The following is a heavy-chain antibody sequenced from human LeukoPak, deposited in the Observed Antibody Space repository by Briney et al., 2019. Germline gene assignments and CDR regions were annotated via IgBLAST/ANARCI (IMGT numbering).Heavy chain of an antibody. CDR1: GFTFSSYG. D-gene: IGHD4-23*01. J-gene: IGHJ4*02. CDR3: ATDLGVYGGLFDY. CDR2: IRYDGSNK. V-gene: IGHV3-30*02. Sequence: GGSLRLSCAASGFTFSSYGMHWVRQAPGKGLEWVAFIRYDGSNKYYADSVKGRFTISRDNSKNTLYLQMYSLRAEDTAVYYCATDLGVYGGLFDYWGQGTLVTVSS.